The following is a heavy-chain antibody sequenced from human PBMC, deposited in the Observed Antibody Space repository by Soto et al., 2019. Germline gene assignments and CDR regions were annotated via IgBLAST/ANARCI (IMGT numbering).Heavy chain of an antibody. D-gene: IGHD3-22*01. Sequence: QLQLQESGPGLVKPSETLSLTCTVSGGSISSSTYYWGWIRQPPGQGLEWIGNIYYGGSPYYNPSLQSRATVSVDTSMTQFSLKRSPVTAAGTAVYYCARQSVSGCSTVAYWGQGTLVTVSS. CDR1: GGSISSSTYY. CDR3: ARQSVSGCSTVAY. CDR2: IYYGGSP. J-gene: IGHJ4*02. V-gene: IGHV4-39*01.